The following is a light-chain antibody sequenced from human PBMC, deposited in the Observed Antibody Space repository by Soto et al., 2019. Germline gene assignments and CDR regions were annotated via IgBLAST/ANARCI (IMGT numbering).Light chain of an antibody. CDR1: SSDVGAYDY. J-gene: IGLJ1*01. CDR2: EVS. Sequence: QSALTQPASVSGSPGQSITISCTGTSSDVGAYDYVSWYQQHPDKAPKLMIYEVSHRPSGVSNRFYGSKSVNTATLTISGLQAEDEADYYCSSCTSSSTRVFGTGTKSPS. CDR3: SSCTSSSTRV. V-gene: IGLV2-14*03.